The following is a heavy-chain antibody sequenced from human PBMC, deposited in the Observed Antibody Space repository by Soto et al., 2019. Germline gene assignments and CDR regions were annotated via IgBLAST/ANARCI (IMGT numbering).Heavy chain of an antibody. CDR2: INSDGTTI. Sequence: EVQLVESGGDLIQPGGSLRISCAASGFTFSTSWMHWVRQTPGEGLAWVSRINSDGTTINYADSVKGRFTISRDTAKNTLYLQMEITSADDAAEYYCTRAGSYRFDYWGQGTLVTVSS. D-gene: IGHD1-26*01. J-gene: IGHJ4*02. CDR3: TRAGSYRFDY. V-gene: IGHV3-74*01. CDR1: GFTFSTSW.